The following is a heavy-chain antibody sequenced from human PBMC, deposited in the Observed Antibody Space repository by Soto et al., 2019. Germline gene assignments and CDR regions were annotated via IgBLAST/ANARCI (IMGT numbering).Heavy chain of an antibody. CDR3: ARTYDGSGPNSGGYSFDI. V-gene: IGHV4-59*01. CDR1: GVSISTYY. D-gene: IGHD3-22*01. Sequence: SETLSLTCTVSGVSISTYYWNWIRQPPGKGLEWIGYIYYSGSTNYNPSLKSRVTISVDTSKNQFSLKLSSVTAADTAVYYCARTYDGSGPNSGGYSFDIWGQGTMVTVSS. J-gene: IGHJ3*02. CDR2: IYYSGST.